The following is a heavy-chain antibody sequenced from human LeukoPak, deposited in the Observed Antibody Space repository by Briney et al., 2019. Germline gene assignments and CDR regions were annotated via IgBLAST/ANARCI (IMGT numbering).Heavy chain of an antibody. CDR2: IIPIFGTA. CDR3: ARRGSYSTYYFDY. J-gene: IGHJ4*02. V-gene: IGHV1-69*05. D-gene: IGHD1-26*01. CDR1: GGTFSSYA. Sequence: GASVKVSCKASGGTFSSYAISWVRQAPGQGLEWMGRIIPIFGTANYAQKFQGRVTITTDESTSRAYMELSSLRSEDTAVYYCARRGSYSTYYFDYWGQGTLVTVSS.